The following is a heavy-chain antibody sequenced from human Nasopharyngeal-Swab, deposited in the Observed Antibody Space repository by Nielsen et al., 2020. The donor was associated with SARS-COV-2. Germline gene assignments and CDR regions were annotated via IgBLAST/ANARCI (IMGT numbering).Heavy chain of an antibody. CDR3: ARGRVQLWFDPILFDAFDI. Sequence: RQAPGKGLEWIGYIYYSGSTYYNPSLKSRVTISVDTSKNQFSLKLSSVTAADTAVYYRARGRVQLWFDPILFDAFDIWGQGTMVTVSS. J-gene: IGHJ3*02. V-gene: IGHV4-31*02. CDR2: IYYSGST. D-gene: IGHD5-18*01.